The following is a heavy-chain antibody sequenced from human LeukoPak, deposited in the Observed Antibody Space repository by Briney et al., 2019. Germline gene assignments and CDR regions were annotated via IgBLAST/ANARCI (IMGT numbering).Heavy chain of an antibody. Sequence: PSETLSLTCTVSGGSISSYYRSWIRQPPGKGLEWIGYIYYSGSTNYNPSLKSRVTISVDTSKNQFSLKLSSVTAADTAVYYCARDLRYSYGYVSPNWFDPWGQGTLVTVSS. D-gene: IGHD5-18*01. V-gene: IGHV4-59*01. J-gene: IGHJ5*02. CDR3: ARDLRYSYGYVSPNWFDP. CDR2: IYYSGST. CDR1: GGSISSYY.